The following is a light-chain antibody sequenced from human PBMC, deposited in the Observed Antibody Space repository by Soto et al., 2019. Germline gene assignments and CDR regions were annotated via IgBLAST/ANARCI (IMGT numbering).Light chain of an antibody. Sequence: EIVLTQSPGTLSLSPGERATLSCRASQSVSSSYLAWYQQKPGQAPRLLIYGASSRATGIPDRFSGSGSETDFTLSISRLEPEDFAVYYCLQYGTTPFTFGPGTKVDIK. CDR3: LQYGTTPFT. CDR1: QSVSSSY. CDR2: GAS. V-gene: IGKV3-20*01. J-gene: IGKJ3*01.